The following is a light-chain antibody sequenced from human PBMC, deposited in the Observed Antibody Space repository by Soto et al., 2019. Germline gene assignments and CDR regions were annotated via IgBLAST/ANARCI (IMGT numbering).Light chain of an antibody. CDR2: DAS. Sequence: EIVLTQSPDPLSLSPGERATLSCRTSQSVSSDVAWYQQKPGQAPRLLIYDASNRDTGIPARFSGSGSGTDFTLTISSLEPEDFAVYYCQQRSNWPPTFGQGTKVEIK. V-gene: IGKV3-11*01. CDR3: QQRSNWPPT. CDR1: QSVSSD. J-gene: IGKJ1*01.